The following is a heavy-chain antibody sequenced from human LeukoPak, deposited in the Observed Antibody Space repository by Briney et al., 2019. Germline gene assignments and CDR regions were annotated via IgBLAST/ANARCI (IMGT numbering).Heavy chain of an antibody. J-gene: IGHJ4*02. CDR1: GGSISSGSYY. D-gene: IGHD1-26*01. V-gene: IGHV4-61*02. CDR3: AMGATTTFDY. CDR2: IYTSGST. Sequence: SETLSLTCTVSGGSISSGSYYWSWIRQPAGKGLEWIGRIYTSGSTNYNPSLKSRVTISVDTSKNQFSLKLSSVTAADTAVYYCAMGATTTFDYWGQGTLVTVSS.